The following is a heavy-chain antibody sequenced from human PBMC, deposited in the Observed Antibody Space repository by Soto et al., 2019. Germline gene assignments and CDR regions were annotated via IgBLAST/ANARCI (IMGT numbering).Heavy chain of an antibody. J-gene: IGHJ4*02. CDR2: IYATGKN. CDR3: ARESGENWSYEAY. V-gene: IGHV4-4*07. Sequence: KSSETLSLTCSVSGASITDYSWNWIRQSAGKGLEWIGRIYATGKNQVNPSLQSRVTMSLDTSKNQFSLKLTSVTAADTAVYYCARESGENWSYEAYWGQGTLVTVS. CDR1: GASITDYS. D-gene: IGHD1-7*01.